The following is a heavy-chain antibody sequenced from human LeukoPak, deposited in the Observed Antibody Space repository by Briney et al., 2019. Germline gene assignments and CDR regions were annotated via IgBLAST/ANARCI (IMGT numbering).Heavy chain of an antibody. Sequence: SETLSLTCTVSGGSVSSGSYYWSWIRQPPGKGLEWIGEINHSGSTNYNPSLKSRVTISVDTSKNQFSLKLSSVTAADTAVYYCARARITMVRGASHPNWFDPWGQGTLVTVSS. CDR2: INHSGST. CDR3: ARARITMVRGASHPNWFDP. J-gene: IGHJ5*02. D-gene: IGHD3-10*01. V-gene: IGHV4-61*01. CDR1: GGSVSSGSYY.